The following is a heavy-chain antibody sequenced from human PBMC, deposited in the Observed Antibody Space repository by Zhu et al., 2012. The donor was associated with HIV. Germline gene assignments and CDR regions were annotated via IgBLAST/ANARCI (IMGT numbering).Heavy chain of an antibody. CDR2: IFHSGST. V-gene: IGHV4-59*01. Sequence: QVQLQESGPGLVKPSETLSLTCTVSGGSISSYYWTWIRQPPGKGLEWIGYIFHSGSTKYNPSLRSRVTISLDTSKNQFSLKLTSVTAADTAMYYCARVGEGYYDSRGYPLDAFDAWGHGTLVTVSS. CDR1: GGSISSYY. J-gene: IGHJ3*01. CDR3: ARVGEGYYDSRGYPLDAFDA. D-gene: IGHD3-22*01.